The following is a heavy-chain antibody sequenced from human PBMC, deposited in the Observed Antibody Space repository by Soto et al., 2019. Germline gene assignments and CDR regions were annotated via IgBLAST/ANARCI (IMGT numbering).Heavy chain of an antibody. CDR3: ARGCSSTGCFSDAFDI. D-gene: IGHD2-2*01. V-gene: IGHV1-3*01. CDR1: GYTFTSYA. J-gene: IGHJ3*02. Sequence: QVQLVQSGAEVKKPGASVKVSCKASGYTFTSYAMHWVRQAPGQRLEWMGWINAGNGNRKYSQKFLGRVTITRDTSATTSHMELSSLRSEDTAVYYCARGCSSTGCFSDAFDIWGQGTMVTVSS. CDR2: INAGNGNR.